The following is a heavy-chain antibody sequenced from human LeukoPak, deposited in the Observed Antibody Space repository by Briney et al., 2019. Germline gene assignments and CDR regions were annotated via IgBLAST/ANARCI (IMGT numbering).Heavy chain of an antibody. D-gene: IGHD2/OR15-2a*01. CDR2: IHHSASP. Sequence: GSLRLSCVASGFTFSSYAMHWVRQSPGKGLEWIGEIHHSASPNYNTSLKSRVTLSLDKSQNQFSPKVTSVTAADTAVYYCARHIGILGKWGFDYWGQGTLVTVSS. CDR3: ARHIGILGKWGFDY. CDR1: GFTFSSYA. V-gene: IGHV4/OR15-8*01. J-gene: IGHJ4*02.